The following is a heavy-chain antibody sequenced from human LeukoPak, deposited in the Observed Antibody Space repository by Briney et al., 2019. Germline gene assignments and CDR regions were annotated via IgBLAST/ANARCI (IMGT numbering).Heavy chain of an antibody. Sequence: SETLSLTCTFSVDSISTYYWSWIRQPPGKGLEWIGYVYYSGRTNYSPSLKSRVAMSMDTSKNQFFPDLRSVTAADTAVYYCVRHTWFGTRHWFDPWGQGILVTVSS. J-gene: IGHJ5*02. CDR1: VDSISTYY. D-gene: IGHD3-10*01. V-gene: IGHV4-59*08. CDR3: VRHTWFGTRHWFDP. CDR2: VYYSGRT.